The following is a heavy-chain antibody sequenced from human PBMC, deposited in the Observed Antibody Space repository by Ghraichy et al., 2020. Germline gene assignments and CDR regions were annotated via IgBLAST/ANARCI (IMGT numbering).Heavy chain of an antibody. J-gene: IGHJ3*02. CDR3: ARDGDDDALDI. Sequence: GGSLRLSCAASGFSVSSSYMSWVRQAPGKGLEWVSVIERGDTTSYADSVKGRFTSSRDNSKNTPSLEMNSLRAEDTAVYYCARDGDDDALDIWGQGTMVTVSS. CDR1: GFSVSSSY. CDR2: IERGDTT. V-gene: IGHV3-53*01. D-gene: IGHD7-27*01.